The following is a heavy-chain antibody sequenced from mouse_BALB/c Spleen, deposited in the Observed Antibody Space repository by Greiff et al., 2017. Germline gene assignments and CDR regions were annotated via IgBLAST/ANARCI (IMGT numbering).Heavy chain of an antibody. V-gene: IGHV3-6*02. D-gene: IGHD1-1*01. CDR1: GYSITSCYY. CDR2: ISYDGSN. Sequence: EVKLVESGPGLVKPSQSLSLTCSVSGYSITSCYYWNWIRQLPGNKLEWMGYISYDGSNNYNPSLKNRTSITRDTSKNQFFLKLNSVTTEDTATYYCARDHYGSSSFAYWGQGTLVTVSA. CDR3: ARDHYGSSSFAY. J-gene: IGHJ3*01.